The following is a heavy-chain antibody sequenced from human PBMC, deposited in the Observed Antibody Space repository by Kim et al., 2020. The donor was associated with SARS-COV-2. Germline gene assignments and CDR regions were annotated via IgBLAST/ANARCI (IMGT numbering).Heavy chain of an antibody. J-gene: IGHJ4*02. Sequence: SNKHNADAEKCRFTISRDNSKSRLYLQMNCLRAEDTAVYYCAREATVALDYWGQGTLVTVSS. V-gene: IGHV3-33*01. CDR2: SNK. D-gene: IGHD4-17*01. CDR3: AREATVALDY.